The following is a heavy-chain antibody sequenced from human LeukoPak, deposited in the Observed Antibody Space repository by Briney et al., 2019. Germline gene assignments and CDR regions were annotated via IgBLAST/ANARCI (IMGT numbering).Heavy chain of an antibody. J-gene: IGHJ5*02. D-gene: IGHD1-1*01. Sequence: SETLSLTCAVYGGSFSAYYWSWIRQPPGKGLEWIGNIYHSGGSYYNPSLKSRVTILVDTSKNQFSLKLSSVTAADTAVYYCAKAGTTGIHHWFDPWGQGNLVTVSS. V-gene: IGHV4-34*01. CDR3: AKAGTTGIHHWFDP. CDR1: GGSFSAYY. CDR2: IYHSGGS.